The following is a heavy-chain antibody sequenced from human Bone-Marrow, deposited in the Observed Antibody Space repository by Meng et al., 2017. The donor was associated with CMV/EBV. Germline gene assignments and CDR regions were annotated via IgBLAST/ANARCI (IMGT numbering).Heavy chain of an antibody. V-gene: IGHV3-53*01. CDR1: GFTFSSYS. Sequence: GESLKISCAASGFTFSSYSMNWVRQAPGKGLEWVSVIYSGGSTYYADSVKGRFTISRDNSKNTLDLQMNSLRAEDTAVYYCASSYSNYGYYYYGMDVWGQGTTVTVSS. CDR2: IYSGGST. CDR3: ASSYSNYGYYYYGMDV. J-gene: IGHJ6*02. D-gene: IGHD4-11*01.